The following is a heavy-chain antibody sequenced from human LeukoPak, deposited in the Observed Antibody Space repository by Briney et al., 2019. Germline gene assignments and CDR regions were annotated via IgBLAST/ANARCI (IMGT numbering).Heavy chain of an antibody. V-gene: IGHV4-4*02. D-gene: IGHD6-13*01. Sequence: SGTLSLTCTVSGGSISSSHWWSWVRQPPGKGLEWIGEIYHSGSISYNPSLKSRVTISIDKSKNQFSLKLSSVTAADTAAYYCASLYGSSWPPFDYWGQGTLVTVSS. CDR2: IYHSGSI. CDR1: GGSISSSHW. J-gene: IGHJ4*02. CDR3: ASLYGSSWPPFDY.